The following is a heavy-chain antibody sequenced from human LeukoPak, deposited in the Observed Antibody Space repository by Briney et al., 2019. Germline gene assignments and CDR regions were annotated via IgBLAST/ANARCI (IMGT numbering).Heavy chain of an antibody. V-gene: IGHV1-18*01. CDR3: AKGPPGSDNDWYFDL. Sequence: ASVKVSCTASGYTFTSYGISWVRQAPGQGLEWMGWISAYNGNTNYAQKLQGRVTMTTDTSTSTAYMELSSLRFEDTAVYFCAKGPPGSDNDWYFDLWGRGTLVTVSS. CDR1: GYTFTSYG. J-gene: IGHJ2*01. D-gene: IGHD6-19*01. CDR2: ISAYNGNT.